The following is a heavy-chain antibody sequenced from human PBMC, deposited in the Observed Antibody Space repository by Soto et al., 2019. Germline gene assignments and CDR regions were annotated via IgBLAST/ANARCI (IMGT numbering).Heavy chain of an antibody. CDR3: ARHVGSRKLKHSSGWYVSY. J-gene: IGHJ4*02. D-gene: IGHD6-19*01. CDR1: GGSISSSSYY. V-gene: IGHV4-39*01. CDR2: IYYSGST. Sequence: SETLSLTCTVSGGSISSSSYYWGWIRQPPGKGLEWIGSIYYSGSTYYNPSLKSRVTISVDTSKNQFSLKLSSVTAADTAVYYCARHVGSRKLKHSSGWYVSYWGQGTLVTVSS.